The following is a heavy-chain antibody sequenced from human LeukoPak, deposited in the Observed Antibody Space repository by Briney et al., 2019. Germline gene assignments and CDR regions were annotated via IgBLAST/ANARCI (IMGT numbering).Heavy chain of an antibody. J-gene: IGHJ4*02. CDR2: ISSSSSYI. Sequence: RSGGSLRLSCAASGFTFSSYSMNWVRQAPGKGLEWVSSISSSSSYIYYADSVKGRFTISRDNAKNSPYLQMNSLRAEDTAVYYCAKDPSSTLEWLVDYWGQGTLVTVSS. CDR3: AKDPSSTLEWLVDY. V-gene: IGHV3-21*01. D-gene: IGHD6-19*01. CDR1: GFTFSSYS.